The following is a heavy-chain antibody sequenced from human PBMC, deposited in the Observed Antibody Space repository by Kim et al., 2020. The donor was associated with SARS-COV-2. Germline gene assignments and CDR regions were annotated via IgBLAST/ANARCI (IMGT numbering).Heavy chain of an antibody. V-gene: IGHV1-3*01. CDR2: INGGNGTT. J-gene: IGHJ5*02. D-gene: IGHD3-10*01. CDR1: GYTFETYS. Sequence: ASVKVSCKASGYTFETYSLYWVRQAPGQRFEWMGWINGGNGTTRYSQNLQGRVTIKRDTSATTAYMELSSLTSKDTAVDYCAREGSGSYNWFDPWGQGTLVTVSS. CDR3: AREGSGSYNWFDP.